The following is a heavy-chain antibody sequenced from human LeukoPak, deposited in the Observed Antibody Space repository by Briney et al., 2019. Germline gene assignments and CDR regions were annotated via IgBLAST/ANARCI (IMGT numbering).Heavy chain of an antibody. CDR1: GDSIRGFY. J-gene: IGHJ6*03. V-gene: IGHV4-59*01. CDR2: IYYSGTT. D-gene: IGHD6-13*01. CDR3: PRHKAAAGTRDYMDV. Sequence: SETLSLTCTVSGDSIRGFYGSWIRQPPGKGLEWIGYIYYSGTTNYNPSLTSRVTISVDTSKNQFSLKLSSVTAADTAVYYCPRHKAAAGTRDYMDVWGKGTTVTVSS.